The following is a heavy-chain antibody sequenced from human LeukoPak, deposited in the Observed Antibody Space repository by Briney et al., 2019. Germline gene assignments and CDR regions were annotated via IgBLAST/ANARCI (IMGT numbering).Heavy chain of an antibody. D-gene: IGHD2-2*01. Sequence: PGGSLRLSCAASGFTFSNYAMGWVRQAPGKGLEWVSAISGSGDSTYYADSVKGRFTISRDNSKNTLYLQMNSLRAEDTAVYYCAKDPGYCSSTSCYWGFDYWGQGTLVTVSS. V-gene: IGHV3-23*01. CDR3: AKDPGYCSSTSCYWGFDY. CDR1: GFTFSNYA. J-gene: IGHJ4*02. CDR2: ISGSGDST.